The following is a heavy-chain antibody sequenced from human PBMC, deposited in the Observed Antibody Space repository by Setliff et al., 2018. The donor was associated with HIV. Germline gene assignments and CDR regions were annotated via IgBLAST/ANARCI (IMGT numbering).Heavy chain of an antibody. CDR2: IYHSGTT. J-gene: IGHJ4*02. V-gene: IGHV4-38-2*01. Sequence: SETLSLTCAVSGYSISSGYYWGWIRQPPGKGLEWVGSIYHSGTTYYNPSLKSRVTMSVDTSKNQFSLKLTSVTAADTAVYYCASAGSGTRAPPRYWGQGTLVTVSS. D-gene: IGHD1-1*01. CDR3: ASAGSGTRAPPRY. CDR1: GYSISSGYY.